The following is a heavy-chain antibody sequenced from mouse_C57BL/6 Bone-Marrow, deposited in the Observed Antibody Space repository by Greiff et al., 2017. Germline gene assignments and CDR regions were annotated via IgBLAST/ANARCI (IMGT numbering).Heavy chain of an antibody. J-gene: IGHJ4*01. CDR1: GFSLTSYG. D-gene: IGHD1-1*01. CDR3: ARTPTVVAPNYAMDY. Sequence: VQRVESGPGLVQPSQSLSITCTVSGFSLTSYGVHWVRQSPGKGLEWLGVIWSGGSTDYNAAFISRLSISKDNSKSQVFFKMNSLQADDTAIYYCARTPTVVAPNYAMDYWGQGTSVTVSS. CDR2: IWSGGST. V-gene: IGHV2-2*01.